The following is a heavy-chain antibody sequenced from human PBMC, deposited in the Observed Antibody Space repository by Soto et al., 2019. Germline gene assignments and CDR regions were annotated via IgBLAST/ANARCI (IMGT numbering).Heavy chain of an antibody. CDR2: ISGSGGST. CDR3: XXXXXXXXXPAAIYY. Sequence: EVQLLESGGDLVQPGGSLRLSCAASGFTFSSYAMNWVRQAPGKGLEWVSGISGSGGSTYYADSVKGRFTISRDNSKXTXXXXXXXXXXXXXXXXXXXXXXXXXXXPAAIYYWGQGTLVTVSS. V-gene: IGHV3-23*01. D-gene: IGHD2-2*01. CDR1: GFTFSSYA. J-gene: IGHJ4*02.